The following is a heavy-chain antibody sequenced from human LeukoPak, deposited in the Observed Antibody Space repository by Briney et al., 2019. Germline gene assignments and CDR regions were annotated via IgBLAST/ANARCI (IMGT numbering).Heavy chain of an antibody. Sequence: PPETLSLTCTVSGGSISSYYWNWIRQPPGKGLEWIGYIHYSGSTNYNPSLKSRVTMSLDTSKNNFSLRLTSVTAADTAVYYCARGSYYNPPEGDFDYWGQGILVTVSS. V-gene: IGHV4-59*01. CDR1: GGSISSYY. D-gene: IGHD3-10*01. J-gene: IGHJ4*02. CDR2: IHYSGST. CDR3: ARGSYYNPPEGDFDY.